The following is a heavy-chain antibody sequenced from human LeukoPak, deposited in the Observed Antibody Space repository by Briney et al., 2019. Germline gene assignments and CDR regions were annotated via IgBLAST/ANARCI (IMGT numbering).Heavy chain of an antibody. CDR1: GFTFSSYA. Sequence: GRSLRLSCVASGFTFSSYAMSWVRQAPGKGLEWVSAISGSGGSTYYADSVKGRFTISRDNSKNTLYLQMNSLRAEDTAVYYCAHGDHGYYYYYGMDVWGLGTTVTVSS. D-gene: IGHD4-17*01. CDR3: AHGDHGYYYYYGMDV. V-gene: IGHV3-23*01. J-gene: IGHJ6*02. CDR2: ISGSGGST.